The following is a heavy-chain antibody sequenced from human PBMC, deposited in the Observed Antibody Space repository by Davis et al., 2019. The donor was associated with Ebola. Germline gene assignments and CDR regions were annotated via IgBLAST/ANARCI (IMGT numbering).Heavy chain of an antibody. CDR2: ISWNSGSI. CDR3: AKDIVADSGSYFGCDY. Sequence: SLKISCAASGFTFDDYAMHWVRQAPGKGLEWVSGISWNSGSIGYADSVKGRFTISRDNAKNSLDLQMNSLRAEDTALYYCAKDIVADSGSYFGCDYWGQGTLVTVSS. V-gene: IGHV3-9*01. CDR1: GFTFDDYA. D-gene: IGHD1-26*01. J-gene: IGHJ4*02.